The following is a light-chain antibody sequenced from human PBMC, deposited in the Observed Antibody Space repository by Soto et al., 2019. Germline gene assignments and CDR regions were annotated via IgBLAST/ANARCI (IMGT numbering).Light chain of an antibody. CDR2: DAS. V-gene: IGKV3-20*01. CDR1: QSVSSSY. Sequence: EIVLTQSPGTLSLSPGERATLSCRASQSVSSSYLAWYQQKPGQAPRLLIYDASSRATGIPDRFSGSGSGTDFTFTISRLEPEDFAGYYCQQYGSSPRTFGQGTNVEIK. CDR3: QQYGSSPRT. J-gene: IGKJ1*01.